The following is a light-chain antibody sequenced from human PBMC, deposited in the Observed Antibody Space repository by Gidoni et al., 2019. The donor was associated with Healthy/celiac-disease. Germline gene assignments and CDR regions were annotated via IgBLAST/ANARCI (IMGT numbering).Light chain of an antibody. J-gene: IGKJ4*01. CDR3: QQYYSTPPGLT. Sequence: DIVLTQSPDSLAVSLGERATNNCKSSQSVLYSSNNKNYLAWYQQKPGQPPKLLLYWASTRESGVPDRFSGSGSGTDFTLTISSLQAEDVVVYDCQQYYSTPPGLTFGGGTKVEIK. CDR1: QSVLYSSNNKNY. V-gene: IGKV4-1*01. CDR2: WAS.